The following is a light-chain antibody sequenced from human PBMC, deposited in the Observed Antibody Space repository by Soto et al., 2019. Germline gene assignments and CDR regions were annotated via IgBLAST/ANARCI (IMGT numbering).Light chain of an antibody. CDR2: DVS. CDR3: SSYTSSIL. J-gene: IGLJ2*01. Sequence: QSALTQPASVSGSPGQSITISCTGTSSDVGGYNYVSWYQQHPGKAPKLMIYDVSNRPSGVSNRFSGSKSGNTASQTISGQQAEDEAAYYCSSYTSSILFGGGTKLTVL. V-gene: IGLV2-14*01. CDR1: SSDVGGYNY.